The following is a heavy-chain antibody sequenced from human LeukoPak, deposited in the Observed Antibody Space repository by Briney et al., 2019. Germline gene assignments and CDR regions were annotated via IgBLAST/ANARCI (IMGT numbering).Heavy chain of an antibody. CDR3: ATDITIFGVAPTDAFDI. Sequence: SSETLSLTCAVYGGSFSGYYWSWIRQPPGKGLEWIGEINHSGSTNYNPSLKSRVTISVDTSKNQFSLKLSSVTAADTAVYYCATDITIFGVAPTDAFDIWGQGTMVTVSS. CDR2: INHSGST. D-gene: IGHD3-3*01. V-gene: IGHV4-34*01. CDR1: GGSFSGYY. J-gene: IGHJ3*02.